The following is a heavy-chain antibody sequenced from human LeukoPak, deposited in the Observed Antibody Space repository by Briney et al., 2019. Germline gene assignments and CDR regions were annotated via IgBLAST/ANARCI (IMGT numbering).Heavy chain of an antibody. CDR1: GFTFSTYG. J-gene: IGHJ4*02. D-gene: IGHD1-26*01. CDR2: IWYDGSNK. V-gene: IGHV3-33*08. Sequence: GGSLRLSCAASGFTFSTYGMHWVRQAPGKGLEWVAVIWYDGSNKYYADSVKGRFTISRDNSKNTLYLQMNSLRAEDTAVYYCARAFSGSCYVGDYWGQGTLVTVSS. CDR3: ARAFSGSCYVGDY.